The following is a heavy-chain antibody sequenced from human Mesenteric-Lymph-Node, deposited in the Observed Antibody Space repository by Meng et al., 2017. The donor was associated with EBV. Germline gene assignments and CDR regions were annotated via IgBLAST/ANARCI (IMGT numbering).Heavy chain of an antibody. J-gene: IGHJ5*01. V-gene: IGHV3-30*04. CDR2: ISYDGANI. Sequence: EVLVESGGAGVQLGRCLRLSCAASGFTFSSFAFHWVRQTPGKGLEWVAVISYDGANIYYADSVKGRFTISRDNSKNILYLQMNSLRAADTAVYYCARGDGGGTLNWFDSWGQGTLVTVSS. D-gene: IGHD2-15*01. CDR1: GFTFSSFA. CDR3: ARGDGGGTLNWFDS.